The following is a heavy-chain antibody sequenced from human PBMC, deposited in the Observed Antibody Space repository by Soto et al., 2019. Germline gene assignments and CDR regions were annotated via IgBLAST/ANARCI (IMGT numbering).Heavy chain of an antibody. CDR1: GYTFTTND. D-gene: IGHD6-13*01. CDR2: MKPSTGDS. J-gene: IGHJ4*02. Sequence: QVQLVQSGAEVKKPGASVKVSCKASGYTFTTNDIDWVRQASGQGLEWMGWMKPSTGDSGAAPEFQSRFTMTRDAATSTAYMELSSLRSEDTAVYYCTRGGPAAGFDLWGQGTLVTVSS. CDR3: TRGGPAAGFDL. V-gene: IGHV1-8*01.